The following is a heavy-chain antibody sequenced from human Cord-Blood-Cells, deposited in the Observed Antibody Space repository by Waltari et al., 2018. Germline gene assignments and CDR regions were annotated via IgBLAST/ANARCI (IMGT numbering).Heavy chain of an antibody. J-gene: IGHJ1*01. Sequence: QVQLVQSGAEVKKPGASVKVSCKASGYTFTSYGISWVRQAPGQGLEWMGWISAYNGNTNYAQKLQGRVTMTTDTSTSTAYMELRSLRSDDTAVYYGARDRVVVVAAEYFQHWGQGTLVTVSS. CDR3: ARDRVVVVAAEYFQH. D-gene: IGHD2-15*01. V-gene: IGHV1-18*01. CDR2: ISAYNGNT. CDR1: GYTFTSYG.